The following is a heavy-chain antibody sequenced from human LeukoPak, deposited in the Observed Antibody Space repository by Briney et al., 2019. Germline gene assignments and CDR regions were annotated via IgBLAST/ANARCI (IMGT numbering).Heavy chain of an antibody. V-gene: IGHV4-39*07. CDR2: VFYSGNT. Sequence: SETLSLTCSVSGGSLSSSNSFWAWIRQPPGKGLEWIGSVFYSGNTYSNPSLKSRVTISVDTSRNQFSLRLSSVTAADTAVYCCARGDFSYNESSGYTYFFDYWGQGALVTASS. J-gene: IGHJ4*02. CDR1: GGSLSSSNSF. D-gene: IGHD3-22*01. CDR3: ARGDFSYNESSGYTYFFDY.